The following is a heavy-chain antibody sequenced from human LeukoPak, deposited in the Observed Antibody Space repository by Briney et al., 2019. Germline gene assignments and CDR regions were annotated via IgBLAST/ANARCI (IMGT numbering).Heavy chain of an antibody. D-gene: IGHD3-22*01. CDR1: GFTFSDYY. CDR2: ISSSSYT. CDR3: ARGGRYYDSSGLHDY. J-gene: IGHJ4*02. Sequence: PGGSLRLSCAASGFTFSDYYMSWIRQAPGKGLEWVSYISSSSYTNYADSVKGRFTISRDNTKNSLYLQMNSLRAEDTAVYYCARGGRYYDSSGLHDYWGQGTLVTVSS. V-gene: IGHV3-11*06.